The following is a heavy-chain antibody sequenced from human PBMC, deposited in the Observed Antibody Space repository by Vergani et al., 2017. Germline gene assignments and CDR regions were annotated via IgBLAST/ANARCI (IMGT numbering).Heavy chain of an antibody. D-gene: IGHD3-22*01. CDR1: GFTFSSYW. CDR3: ARDRDSRGYYYYFDY. V-gene: IGHV3-7*04. Sequence: EVQLVESGGGLVQPGGSLRLSCAASGFTFSSYWMSWVRQAPGKGLEWVANIKQDGSEKYYVDSVKGRFTISRDNAKNSLYLQMNSLRAEDTAVYYCARDRDSRGYYYYFDYWGQGTLVTVSS. J-gene: IGHJ4*02. CDR2: IKQDGSEK.